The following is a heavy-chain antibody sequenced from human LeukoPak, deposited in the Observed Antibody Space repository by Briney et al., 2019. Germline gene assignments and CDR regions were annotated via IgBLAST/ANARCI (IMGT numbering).Heavy chain of an antibody. CDR3: ARGVGDGYNYDYYYYMDV. CDR2: INAGNGNT. D-gene: IGHD5-24*01. Sequence: ASVKVSCKASGYTFTSYAMHWVRQAPGQRLEWMGWINAGNGNTKYSQEFQGRVTITRDTSASTAYMELSSLRSEDMAVYYCARGVGDGYNYDYYYYMDVWGKGTTVTVSS. V-gene: IGHV1-3*03. J-gene: IGHJ6*03. CDR1: GYTFTSYA.